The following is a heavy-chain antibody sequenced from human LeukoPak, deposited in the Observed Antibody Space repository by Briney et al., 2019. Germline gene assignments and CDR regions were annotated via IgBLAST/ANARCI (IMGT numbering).Heavy chain of an antibody. D-gene: IGHD1-26*01. V-gene: IGHV3-7*03. J-gene: IGHJ4*02. Sequence: PGGSLRLSCAGSGCTFSTYWMTWVRQAPGKGLEWVANINQDGSEKYYVASVQGRFTISRDNAKNSLYLQMNSLRAEDTAVYYCAKWGGIVGATIDYWGQGTLVTVSS. CDR3: AKWGGIVGATIDY. CDR1: GCTFSTYW. CDR2: INQDGSEK.